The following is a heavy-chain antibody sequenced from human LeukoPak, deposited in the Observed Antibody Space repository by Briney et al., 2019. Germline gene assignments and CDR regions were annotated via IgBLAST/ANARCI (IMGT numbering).Heavy chain of an antibody. Sequence: SVKVSRKASGGTFSSYAISWVRQAPGQGLEWVGGMVPIFGTANYAQKFQGRVTITADESTSTAYMEVSSLRSEDTAVYYCARSAGTGYNWFDPWGQGTLVTVSS. CDR2: MVPIFGTA. CDR3: ARSAGTGYNWFDP. CDR1: GGTFSSYA. V-gene: IGHV1-69*13. J-gene: IGHJ5*02. D-gene: IGHD6-13*01.